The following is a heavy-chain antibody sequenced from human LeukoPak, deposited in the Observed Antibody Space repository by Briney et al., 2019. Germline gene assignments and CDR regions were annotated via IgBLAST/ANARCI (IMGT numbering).Heavy chain of an antibody. CDR2: TSWNSGSI. Sequence: GGSLRLSCAASGFTFDDYAMHWVRQAPGKGLEWVSGTSWNSGSIGYADSVKGRFTIPRDNAKNSLYLQMNSLRAEDAALYYCAKGPGYIVYWGQGTLVTVSS. V-gene: IGHV3-9*01. J-gene: IGHJ4*02. CDR3: AKGPGYIVY. D-gene: IGHD3-16*02. CDR1: GFTFDDYA.